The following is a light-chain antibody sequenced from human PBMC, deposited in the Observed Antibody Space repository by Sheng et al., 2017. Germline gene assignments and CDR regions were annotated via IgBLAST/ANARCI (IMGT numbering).Light chain of an antibody. Sequence: EIVLTQSPGTLSLSPGERATLSCRASQSVSSSYLAWYQQKPGQAPRLLIYGASSRATGIPDRFSGSGSGTDFTLTISRLEPEDFVVYFCQQYGDSPFTFGGGTKVEIK. CDR1: QSVSSSY. CDR3: QQYGDSPFT. V-gene: IGKV3-20*01. CDR2: GAS. J-gene: IGKJ4*01.